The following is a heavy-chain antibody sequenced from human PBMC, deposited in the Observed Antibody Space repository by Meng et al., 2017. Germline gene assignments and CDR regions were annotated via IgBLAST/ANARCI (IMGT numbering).Heavy chain of an antibody. CDR3: ATRGNPYLNC. CDR2: INTYNGKT. Sequence: QGQLVQSGAEVKKPGASVKVSCEASGYTLSSDGFSWVRQAPGQGLEWLGWINTYNGKTDYAQKFQGRITMTTDTFTSTAYMALRNLGSDDTAVYYCATRGNPYLNCWGQGTLVTVSS. CDR1: GYTLSSDG. V-gene: IGHV1-18*01. J-gene: IGHJ4*02.